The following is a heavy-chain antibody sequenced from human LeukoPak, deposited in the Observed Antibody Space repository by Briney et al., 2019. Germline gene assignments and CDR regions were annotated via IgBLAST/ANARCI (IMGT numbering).Heavy chain of an antibody. Sequence: PGGSLRLSCAASGFTFSSYSMNWVRQAPGKGLEWVSYISSSSSTIYYADSVKGRFTISRDNSKNTLYLQMNSLRAEDTAVYYCAKDRRRQGIAAPTWGQGTLVTVSS. V-gene: IGHV3-48*01. CDR2: ISSSSSTI. CDR3: AKDRRRQGIAAPT. J-gene: IGHJ4*02. D-gene: IGHD6-13*01. CDR1: GFTFSSYS.